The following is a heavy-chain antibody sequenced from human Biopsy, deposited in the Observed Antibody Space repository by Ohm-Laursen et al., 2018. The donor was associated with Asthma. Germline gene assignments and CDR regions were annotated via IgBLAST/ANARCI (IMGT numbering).Heavy chain of an antibody. CDR2: ISYDGNHK. Sequence: SLRLSCSASGFAFDSYAMHWVRQAPGKGLEWVAVISYDGNHKFYEDSVKGRFTISRDNSKNTLYLQMNSLRTKDTAVYYCAKRRGYSGHDNDYWGQGTLVIVSS. V-gene: IGHV3-30*18. CDR3: AKRRGYSGHDNDY. D-gene: IGHD5-12*01. J-gene: IGHJ4*02. CDR1: GFAFDSYA.